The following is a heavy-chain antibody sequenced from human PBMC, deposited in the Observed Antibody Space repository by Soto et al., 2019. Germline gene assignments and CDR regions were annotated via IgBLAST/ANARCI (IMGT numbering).Heavy chain of an antibody. CDR2: IYYSGGT. Sequence: QVQLQESGPGLVKPSQTLSLTCTVSGGSISSGGYYWSWIRQDQGKGLVWIGYIYYSGGTYYNPSLKSRVTISVDTSKNQFSLKLSSVTAADTAVYYCARDGCSGGSCYFDRWFDPWGQGTLVTVSS. D-gene: IGHD2-15*01. J-gene: IGHJ5*02. CDR1: GGSISSGGYY. V-gene: IGHV4-31*03. CDR3: ARDGCSGGSCYFDRWFDP.